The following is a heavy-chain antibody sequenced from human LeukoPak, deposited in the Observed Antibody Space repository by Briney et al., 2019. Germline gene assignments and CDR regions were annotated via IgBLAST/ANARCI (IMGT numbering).Heavy chain of an antibody. V-gene: IGHV1-8*01. CDR1: GYTFTSYD. CDR2: MNPNSGNT. D-gene: IGHD3-9*01. Sequence: GASVKVSCKASGYTFTSYDINWVRQATGQGLEWMGWMNPNSGNTGYAQKFQGRVTMTRNTSISTAYMELSSLRSEDTAVYYCARGRFYDILTGYNRPSGWFDPWGQGTLVTVSS. J-gene: IGHJ5*02. CDR3: ARGRFYDILTGYNRPSGWFDP.